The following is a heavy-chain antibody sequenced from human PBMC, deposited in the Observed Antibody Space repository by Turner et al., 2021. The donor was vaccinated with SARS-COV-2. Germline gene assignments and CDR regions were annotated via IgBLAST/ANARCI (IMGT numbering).Heavy chain of an antibody. V-gene: IGHV3-21*01. CDR3: ARGSPGEDFYYYGMGV. CDR1: EFTFGSYI. J-gene: IGHJ6*02. D-gene: IGHD1-1*01. CDR2: ISSSSSYI. Sequence: EEQLVESGGGLVKPGGSLRLSCSASEFTFGSYIMNWFRQAPGKGLGWVSSISSSSSYIYYADSVKGRFTISRDNAKDSLYLQMNSLRAEDTAVYYCARGSPGEDFYYYGMGVWGQGTTVTVSS.